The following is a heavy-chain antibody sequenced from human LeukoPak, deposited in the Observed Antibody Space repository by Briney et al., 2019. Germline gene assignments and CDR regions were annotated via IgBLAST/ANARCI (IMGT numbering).Heavy chain of an antibody. CDR3: ARRGYSSTWYYFDY. CDR1: GGSISSSNYY. Sequence: SETLSLTCTVSGGSISSSNYYWAWIRQPPGKGLEWIGSIYYSGSTYYNPSLKSRVTISVDTSKNQFSLKLSSVTAADTAVYYCARRGYSSTWYYFDYWGQGTLDTVSS. CDR2: IYYSGST. J-gene: IGHJ4*02. D-gene: IGHD6-13*01. V-gene: IGHV4-39*01.